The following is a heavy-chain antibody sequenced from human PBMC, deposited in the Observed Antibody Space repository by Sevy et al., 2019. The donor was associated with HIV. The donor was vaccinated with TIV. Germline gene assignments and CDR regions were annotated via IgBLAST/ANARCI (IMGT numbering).Heavy chain of an antibody. CDR3: ARITGWRFDY. CDR1: GFTFSDYY. Sequence: GGSLRLSCAASGFTFSDYYMSWIRQAPGKGREWVSYISNRGGTTYYADSVKGRFTISRDKAKNSLYLQMNSLRAEDTAVYYCARITGWRFDYWGQGTLVTVSS. CDR2: ISNRGGTT. V-gene: IGHV3-11*04. D-gene: IGHD6-19*01. J-gene: IGHJ4*02.